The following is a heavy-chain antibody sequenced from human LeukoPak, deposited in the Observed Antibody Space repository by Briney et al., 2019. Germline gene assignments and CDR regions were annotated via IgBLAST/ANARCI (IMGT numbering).Heavy chain of an antibody. CDR2: INPNSGGT. J-gene: IGHJ4*02. CDR1: GYTFTGYY. D-gene: IGHD2-2*02. Sequence: ASVKVSCKASGYTFTGYYMHWVRQAPGQGLEWMGRINPNSGGTNYAQKFQGRVTMTRDTSISTAYMELSRLRSDDTAVYYCARAPPYCSSTSCYIDYWGQGTLVTVSS. V-gene: IGHV1-2*06. CDR3: ARAPPYCSSTSCYIDY.